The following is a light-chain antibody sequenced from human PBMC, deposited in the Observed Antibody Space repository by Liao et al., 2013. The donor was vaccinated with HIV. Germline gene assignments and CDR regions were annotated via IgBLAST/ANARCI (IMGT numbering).Light chain of an antibody. CDR1: SIGSKS. J-gene: IGLJ1*01. CDR2: YDS. V-gene: IGLV3-21*01. CDR3: QVWDSSSAYYV. Sequence: SYVLTQSPSASVAPGKTASITCGGDSIGSKSVHWYQRKPGQAPVLVIYYDSDRPSGIPERFSGSNSGNTATLTISRVEAGDEADYYCQVWDSSSAYYVFGTGTKVTVL.